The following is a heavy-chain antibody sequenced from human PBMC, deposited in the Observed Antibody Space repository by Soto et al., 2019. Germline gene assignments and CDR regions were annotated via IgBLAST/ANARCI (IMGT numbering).Heavy chain of an antibody. D-gene: IGHD3-10*01. V-gene: IGHV3-30*18. CDR3: EKTVYYPGAFDY. J-gene: IGHJ4*02. CDR1: GFTFSSYG. Sequence: QVQLVESGGGVVQPGRSLRLSCAASGFTFSSYGMHWVRQAPGKGLEWVAVISYDGSNKYYADSVKGRFTISRDNSKNTLYLQINRLRAEDTAVYYCEKTVYYPGAFDYWGQGTLVTVSS. CDR2: ISYDGSNK.